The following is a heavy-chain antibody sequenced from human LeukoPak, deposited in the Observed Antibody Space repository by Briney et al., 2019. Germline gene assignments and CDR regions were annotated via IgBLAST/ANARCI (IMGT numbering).Heavy chain of an antibody. V-gene: IGHV5-51*01. J-gene: IGHJ6*02. CDR1: GYSFTSYW. D-gene: IGHD2-2*01. CDR2: IYPGDSDT. CDR3: ARVPLHCSSTSCYYYYGMDV. Sequence: GESLQISCQGSGYSFTSYWIGWVRQMPGKGLEWMGIIYPGDSDTRYSPSFQGQVTISADKSISTAYLQWSSLKASDTAMYYCARVPLHCSSTSCYYYYGMDVWGQGTTVTVSS.